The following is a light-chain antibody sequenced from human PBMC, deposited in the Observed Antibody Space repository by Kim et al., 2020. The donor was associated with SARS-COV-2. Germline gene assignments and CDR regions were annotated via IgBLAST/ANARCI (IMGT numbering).Light chain of an antibody. V-gene: IGKV3-20*01. Sequence: SPGERATLSCRASQSVSSNNLAWYQQKPGQAPRLLIYGASSRATGIPDRFSGSGSGTDFILTISRLEPEDFAVYYCQQFVTSPLTFGGGTKVDIK. CDR1: QSVSSNN. J-gene: IGKJ4*01. CDR2: GAS. CDR3: QQFVTSPLT.